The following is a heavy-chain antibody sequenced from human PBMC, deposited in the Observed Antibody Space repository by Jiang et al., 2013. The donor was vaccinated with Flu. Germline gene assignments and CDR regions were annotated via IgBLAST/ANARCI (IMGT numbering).Heavy chain of an antibody. CDR1: GFTFFRSA. Sequence: AASGFTFFRSAMHWVRQTPEKGLEWVSTISANGNSAYYVASVKGRFTISRDNSKNTLFLQMTSLRAEDTAVYYCARSYGDYSYWFLDVWGRGTLVSVSS. V-gene: IGHV3-23*01. CDR3: ARSYGDYSYWFLDV. CDR2: ISANGNSA. D-gene: IGHD4-17*01. J-gene: IGHJ2*01.